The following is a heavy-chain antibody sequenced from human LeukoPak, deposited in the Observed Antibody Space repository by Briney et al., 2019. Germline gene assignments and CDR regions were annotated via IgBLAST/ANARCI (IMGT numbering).Heavy chain of an antibody. CDR3: ARQGYSVSYYFLDY. Sequence: SETLSLTCDVSGGSVRSYWWGWVRQPARKGLEWLGRIYSTGSTSFNPSLKHRLTLSIDTSTNQLSLNLTSVDAADSACYCCARQGYSVSYYFLDYWSQGTLVTVSS. CDR1: GGSVRSYW. V-gene: IGHV4-4*07. D-gene: IGHD3-10*01. CDR2: IYSTGST. J-gene: IGHJ4*02.